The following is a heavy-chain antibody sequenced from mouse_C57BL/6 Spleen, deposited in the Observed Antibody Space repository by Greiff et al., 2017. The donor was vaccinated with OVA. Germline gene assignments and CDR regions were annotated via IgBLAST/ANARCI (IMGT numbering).Heavy chain of an antibody. CDR1: GYTFTSYG. Sequence: EVQLQQSGAELVRPGSSVKMSCKTSGYTFTSYGINWVTQRPGQGLEWVGYIYIGNGYTEYNEKFKGKATLTSDTSSSTAYMQLSSLTAEDSAIYFCARSLYDDEEWNEDAMDYWGQGTSVTVSS. J-gene: IGHJ4*01. CDR2: IYIGNGYT. D-gene: IGHD2-4*01. CDR3: ARSLYDDEEWNEDAMDY. V-gene: IGHV1-58*01.